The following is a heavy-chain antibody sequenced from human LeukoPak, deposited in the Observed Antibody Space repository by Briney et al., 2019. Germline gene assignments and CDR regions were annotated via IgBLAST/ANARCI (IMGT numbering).Heavy chain of an antibody. D-gene: IGHD3-10*01. CDR1: GGSISNNY. J-gene: IGHJ6*02. CDR3: ARERYYGSGSTVVDV. V-gene: IGHV4-4*07. Sequence: PSETLSLTCTVSGGSISNNYWSWIRQPAGKGLEYIGHIYTSGTTNYNPSLKSRVTMSVDTSKNQFSLKLSSVTAADTAAYYCARERYYGSGSTVVDVWGQGTTVTVSS. CDR2: IYTSGTT.